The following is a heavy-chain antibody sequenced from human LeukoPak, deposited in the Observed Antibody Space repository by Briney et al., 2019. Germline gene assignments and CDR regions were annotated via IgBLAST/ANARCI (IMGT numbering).Heavy chain of an antibody. D-gene: IGHD5-18*01. CDR3: AREEYSYGYY. J-gene: IGHJ4*02. CDR1: GFTFSSYA. Sequence: GGSLRLPCAASGFTFSSYAVSWVRQAPGKGLEWVSAISGSGGSTYYADSVKGRFTISRDNSKNTLYLQMNSLRAEDTAVYYCAREEYSYGYYWGQGALVTVSS. V-gene: IGHV3-23*01. CDR2: ISGSGGST.